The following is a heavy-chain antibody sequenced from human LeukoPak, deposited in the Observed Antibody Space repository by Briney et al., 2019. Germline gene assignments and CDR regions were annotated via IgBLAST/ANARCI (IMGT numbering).Heavy chain of an antibody. Sequence: GGSLRLSCAASRFTFSSYAMHWVRQAPGKGLEWVAVISYDGSNKYYADSVKGRFTISRDNSKNTLYLQMNSLRAEDTAVYYCATCYGGNSYFDYWGQGTLVTVSS. CDR3: ATCYGGNSYFDY. D-gene: IGHD4-23*01. CDR1: RFTFSSYA. J-gene: IGHJ4*02. V-gene: IGHV3-30-3*01. CDR2: ISYDGSNK.